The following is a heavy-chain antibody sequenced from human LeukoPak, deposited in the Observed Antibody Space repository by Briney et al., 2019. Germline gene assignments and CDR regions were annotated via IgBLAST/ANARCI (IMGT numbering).Heavy chain of an antibody. J-gene: IGHJ5*02. CDR2: VQFGVAT. CDR1: GDSISRSSSY. CDR3: ARHVSDCSAGSCYSYFDP. D-gene: IGHD2-15*01. V-gene: IGHV4-39*01. Sequence: SDTLSLTCTVSGDSISRSSSYWGGIRHPPGKGLEWIGSVQFGVATEHSPSLKRRFTKSVDTSKNQFSLQLNSVTAADTAVYYCARHVSDCSAGSCYSYFDPWGQGTLVTVSS.